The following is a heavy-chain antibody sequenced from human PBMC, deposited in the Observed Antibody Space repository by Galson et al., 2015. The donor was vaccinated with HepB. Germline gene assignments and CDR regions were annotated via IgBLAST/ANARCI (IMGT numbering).Heavy chain of an antibody. J-gene: IGHJ4*02. V-gene: IGHV3-30*18. CDR2: ISYDGSNK. D-gene: IGHD3-10*01. CDR3: AKEPGFGELFNYFDY. CDR1: GFTFSSYG. Sequence: SLRLSCAASGFTFSSYGMHWVRQAPGKGLEWVAVISYDGSNKYYADSVKGRFTISRDNSKNTLYLQMNSLRAEDTAVYYCAKEPGFGELFNYFDYWGQGTLVTVSS.